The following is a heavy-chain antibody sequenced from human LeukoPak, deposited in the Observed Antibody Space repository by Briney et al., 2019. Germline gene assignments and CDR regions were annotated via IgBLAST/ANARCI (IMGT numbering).Heavy chain of an antibody. J-gene: IGHJ4*02. V-gene: IGHV1-69*01. CDR2: IIPIFGTA. CDR3: AREGDSGYDSGFGY. Sequence: GASVKVSCKASGGTFSSYAISRVRQAPGQGLEWMGGIIPIFGTANYAQKFQGRVTITADESTSTAYMELSSLRSEDTAVYYCAREGDSGYDSGFGYWGQGTLVTVSS. D-gene: IGHD5-12*01. CDR1: GGTFSSYA.